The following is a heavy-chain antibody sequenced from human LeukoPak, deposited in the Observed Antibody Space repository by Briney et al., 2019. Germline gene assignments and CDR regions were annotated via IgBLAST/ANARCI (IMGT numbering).Heavy chain of an antibody. CDR3: ARRRIAAAAKVFDY. CDR2: MNPNSGNT. D-gene: IGHD6-13*01. Sequence: ASVTVSCKASGYTFTSYDINWVRQATGQGLEWMGWMNPNSGNTGYAQKFQGRVTMTRNTSISTAYMELSSLRSEDTAVYYCARRRIAAAAKVFDYWGQGTLVTVSS. CDR1: GYTFTSYD. V-gene: IGHV1-8*01. J-gene: IGHJ4*02.